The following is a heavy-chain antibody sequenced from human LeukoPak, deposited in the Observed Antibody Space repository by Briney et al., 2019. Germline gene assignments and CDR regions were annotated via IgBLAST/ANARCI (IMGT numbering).Heavy chain of an antibody. CDR2: ISSSGSTI. J-gene: IGHJ4*02. CDR3: ARDKSPGYSGYGGIDY. D-gene: IGHD5-12*01. Sequence: GGSLRLSCAASGFTFSDYYMSWIRQAPGKGLEWVSYISSSGSTIYYADSVKGRFTISRDNAKNSLYLQINSLRAEDTAVYYCARDKSPGYSGYGGIDYWGQGTLVTVSS. CDR1: GFTFSDYY. V-gene: IGHV3-11*01.